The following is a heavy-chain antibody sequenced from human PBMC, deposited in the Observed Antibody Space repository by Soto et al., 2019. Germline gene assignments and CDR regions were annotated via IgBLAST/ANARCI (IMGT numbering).Heavy chain of an antibody. V-gene: IGHV3-23*01. CDR1: GFTFSSYA. CDR3: AKVAAAVNDILTGYHLT. CDR2: VSGSGGST. Sequence: EVQLLESGGGLVQPGGSLRLSCAASGFTFSSYAMSWVRQAPGKGLEWVSAVSGSGGSTYYADSVKGRFTISRDNSKNTLYLQMNSLRAEDTAVYYCAKVAAAVNDILTGYHLTGGQGTLVTVSS. D-gene: IGHD3-9*01. J-gene: IGHJ4*02.